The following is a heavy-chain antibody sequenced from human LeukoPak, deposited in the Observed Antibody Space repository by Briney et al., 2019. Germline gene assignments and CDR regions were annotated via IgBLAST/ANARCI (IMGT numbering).Heavy chain of an antibody. CDR3: SSSGSRWDYFDY. CDR1: GFTFSDYS. Sequence: GGSLRLSCAVSGFTFSDYSMTWVRQAPGKGLEWVGRIKTKSDGGATDYATPVKGRFTISRDDSINTLYLQMNSLKTEDTAVYYCSSSGSRWDYFDYWGQGALVTVSS. J-gene: IGHJ4*02. CDR2: IKTKSDGGAT. D-gene: IGHD6-13*01. V-gene: IGHV3-15*01.